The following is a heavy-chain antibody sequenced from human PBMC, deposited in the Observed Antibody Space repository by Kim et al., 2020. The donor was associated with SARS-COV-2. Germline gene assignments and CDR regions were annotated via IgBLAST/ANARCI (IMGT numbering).Heavy chain of an antibody. CDR1: GYTLTEFS. CDR2: IDPEDGET. J-gene: IGHJ5*02. CDR3: ATRASVPSGWLYNWCDH. Sequence: ASVKVSCKVSGYTLTEFSMHWVRQAPGKGLEWMGGIDPEDGETIYAQKFQGRVTMTEDTSTDKAYMELSSLRSEDTAVYYCATRASVPSGWLYNWCDHWGAGDLVTVS. D-gene: IGHD6-19*01. V-gene: IGHV1-24*01.